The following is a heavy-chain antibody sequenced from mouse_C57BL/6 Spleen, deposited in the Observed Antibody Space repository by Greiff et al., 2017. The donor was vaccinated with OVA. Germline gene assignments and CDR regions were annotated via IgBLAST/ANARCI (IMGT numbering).Heavy chain of an antibody. V-gene: IGHV1-52*01. J-gene: IGHJ4*01. CDR3: ARFLSGTGYAMDY. CDR1: GYTFTSYW. D-gene: IGHD4-1*01. CDR2: IDPSDSET. Sequence: VKLQQPGAELVRPGSSVKLSCKASGYTFTSYWMHWVKQRPIQGLEWIGNIDPSDSETHYNQKFKDKATLTVDKSSSTAYMQLSSLTSEDSAVYYCARFLSGTGYAMDYWGQGTSVTVSS.